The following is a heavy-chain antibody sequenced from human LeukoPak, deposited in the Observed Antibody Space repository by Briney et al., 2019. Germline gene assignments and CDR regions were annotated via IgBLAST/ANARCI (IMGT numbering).Heavy chain of an antibody. J-gene: IGHJ3*01. D-gene: IGHD3-22*01. CDR2: IHYGGST. V-gene: IGHV4-59*11. CDR1: GGSITRHH. CDR3: ARDSVDESSGYFPSGAFDL. Sequence: SETLSLTCTVSGGSITRHHWTWIRQPPGKGLEWIGYIHYGGSTNYNPSLKSRVTISVDTSKKQFSLNMSSVTPADTALYYCARDSVDESSGYFPSGAFDLWGQGTLVTVSS.